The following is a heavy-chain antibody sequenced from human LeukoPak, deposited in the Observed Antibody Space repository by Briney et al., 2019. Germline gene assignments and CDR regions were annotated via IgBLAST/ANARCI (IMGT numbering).Heavy chain of an antibody. J-gene: IGHJ6*03. V-gene: IGHV4-59*01. Sequence: SETLSLTCTVSGGSISSYYWSWIRQPPGKGLEWIGYIYYSGSTNYNPSLKSRVTISVDTSKNQFSLKLSSVTAADTAVYYCAREGGILGYYMDVWGKGTTVTISS. CDR3: AREGGILGYYMDV. D-gene: IGHD2-21*01. CDR1: GGSISSYY. CDR2: IYYSGST.